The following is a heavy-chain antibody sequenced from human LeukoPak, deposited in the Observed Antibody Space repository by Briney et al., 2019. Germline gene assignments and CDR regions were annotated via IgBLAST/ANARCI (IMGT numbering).Heavy chain of an antibody. D-gene: IGHD6-19*01. V-gene: IGHV3-7*01. CDR3: AREDIIAVAGPSIDY. J-gene: IGHJ4*02. CDR1: GFTFSSYW. Sequence: GGSLRLSCAASGFTFSSYWMSWVRQAPGKGLEWVANIKQDGSEKYYVDSVKGRFTISRDNAKNSLYPQMNSLRAEDTAVYYCAREDIIAVAGPSIDYWGQGTLVTVSS. CDR2: IKQDGSEK.